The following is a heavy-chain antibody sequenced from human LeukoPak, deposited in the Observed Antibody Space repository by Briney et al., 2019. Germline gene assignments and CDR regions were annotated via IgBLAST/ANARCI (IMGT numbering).Heavy chain of an antibody. CDR2: VDHTGST. CDR1: DDSITMYY. J-gene: IGHJ6*03. CDR3: ARSSGKWSGDYYYHYMDV. Sequence: PSETLSLTCSVSDDSITMYYWTWIRQPPGKGLEWIGYVDHTGSTNFNPSLNGRVSISRDTTKNLFSLRLRSVTAADTAVYYCARSSGKWSGDYYYHYMDVWGRGTTVTISS. V-gene: IGHV4-59*01. D-gene: IGHD3-3*01.